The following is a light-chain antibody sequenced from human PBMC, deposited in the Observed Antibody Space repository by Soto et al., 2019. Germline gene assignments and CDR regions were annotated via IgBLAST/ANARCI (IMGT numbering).Light chain of an antibody. CDR3: QQYNHYSGLT. J-gene: IGKJ4*01. V-gene: IGKV1-27*01. Sequence: DIQMTQSPSSLSASVGDTVTITCRASQGISSSLAWYQQKAGKVPDLLIYAASTLQSGVPSHFSGSGSGTDFTLTISSLQPDDFATYYCQQYNHYSGLTFGGGTKVEIK. CDR1: QGISSS. CDR2: AAS.